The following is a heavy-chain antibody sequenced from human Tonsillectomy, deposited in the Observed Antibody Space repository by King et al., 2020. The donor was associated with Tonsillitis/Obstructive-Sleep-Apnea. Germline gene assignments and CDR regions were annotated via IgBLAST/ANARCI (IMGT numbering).Heavy chain of an antibody. D-gene: IGHD3-3*01. CDR2: IRSKVYGGTT. Sequence: VQLVESGGGLVQPGRSLRISCTASGFTFGDYAMNWVRQAPGKGLEWVGFIRSKVYGGTTEYAASVKGRFTISRDDSKSIAYLQINSLTTEDTAVYYCTRDSYYDCWSGYSYYFDYWGQGTLVTVSS. CDR1: GFTFGDYA. CDR3: TRDSYYDCWSGYSYYFDY. J-gene: IGHJ4*02. V-gene: IGHV3-49*04.